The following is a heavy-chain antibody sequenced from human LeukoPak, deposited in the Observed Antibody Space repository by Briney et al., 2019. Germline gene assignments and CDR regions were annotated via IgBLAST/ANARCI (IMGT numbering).Heavy chain of an antibody. Sequence: GGSLRLSCAASGFPFSDYYMSWIRQAPGKGLEWVSYISSSGSTIYYADSVKGRFTIPRDNAKNSLYLQMNSLRAEDTAVYYCARDITMIVAGYRAFDIWGQGTMVTVSS. J-gene: IGHJ3*02. D-gene: IGHD3-22*01. CDR2: ISSSGSTI. CDR1: GFPFSDYY. CDR3: ARDITMIVAGYRAFDI. V-gene: IGHV3-11*01.